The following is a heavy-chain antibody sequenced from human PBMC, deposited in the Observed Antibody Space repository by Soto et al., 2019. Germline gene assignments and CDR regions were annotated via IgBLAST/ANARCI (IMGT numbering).Heavy chain of an antibody. Sequence: SETLSLTCAVYGGSFSGYYWSWIRQPPGKGLEWIGEINHSGSTNYNPSLKSRVTISVDTSKNQFSLKLSSVTAADTAVYYFPRGPYTPITGTTFPWFAPWGQGTLVTVSS. J-gene: IGHJ5*02. CDR1: GGSFSGYY. CDR2: INHSGST. V-gene: IGHV4-34*01. CDR3: PRGPYTPITGTTFPWFAP. D-gene: IGHD1-20*01.